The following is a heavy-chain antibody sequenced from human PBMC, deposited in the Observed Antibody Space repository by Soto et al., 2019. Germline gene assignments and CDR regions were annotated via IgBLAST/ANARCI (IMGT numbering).Heavy chain of an antibody. Sequence: QVQLQQWGAGLLKPSETLSLTCAVYGGSFSGYYWRWIRQPPGKGLEWIGEINHSGSTNYNPSLKNRVTTSVDTSKNQFSRKMSTVTAADTAVYYCARIVRDFWRGYRIQAQALFDYWGQGTLVTVSS. CDR2: INHSGST. CDR1: GGSFSGYY. D-gene: IGHD3-3*01. V-gene: IGHV4-34*01. CDR3: ARIVRDFWRGYRIQAQALFDY. J-gene: IGHJ4*02.